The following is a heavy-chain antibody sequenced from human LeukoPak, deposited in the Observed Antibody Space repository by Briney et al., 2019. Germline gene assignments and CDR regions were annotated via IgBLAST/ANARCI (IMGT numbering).Heavy chain of an antibody. CDR1: GYTFTTYW. J-gene: IGHJ3*02. CDR2: IYPGDSDT. Sequence: GESLKISCKGSGYTFTTYWIGWVRQVPGKGLEWMGIIYPGDSDTRYSPSFQGQFTISADKSISTAYVQCSSLKASDTAMYNCARPLYGSSRVFDIWGQGTMVTVSS. V-gene: IGHV5-51*01. CDR3: ARPLYGSSRVFDI. D-gene: IGHD1-26*01.